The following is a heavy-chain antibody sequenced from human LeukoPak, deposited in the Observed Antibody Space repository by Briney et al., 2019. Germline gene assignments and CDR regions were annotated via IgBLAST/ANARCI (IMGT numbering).Heavy chain of an antibody. D-gene: IGHD3-22*01. Sequence: SETLSLTCTVSGGSISRYYWSWIRQPPGKGLEWIGYIYYSGSTNYNPSLKSRVTISVDTSKNQFSLKLSSVTAADTAVYYCARANYYDSSGYQYYFDYWGQGTLVTVSS. V-gene: IGHV4-59*08. CDR1: GGSISRYY. J-gene: IGHJ4*02. CDR2: IYYSGST. CDR3: ARANYYDSSGYQYYFDY.